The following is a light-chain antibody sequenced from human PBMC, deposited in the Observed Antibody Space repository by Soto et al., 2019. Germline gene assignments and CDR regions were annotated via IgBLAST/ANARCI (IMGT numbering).Light chain of an antibody. CDR1: SSNIGAGYD. CDR3: QSYDSRLSDYV. Sequence: QSVLTQPPSVSGAPGQRVTMSCTGSSSNIGAGYDVHWYQHLPGTAPNLLIYDNTNRPSGVPDRFSGSKSGTSASLAITGLQAEDEADYYCQSYDSRLSDYVFGTGTKLTVL. V-gene: IGLV1-40*01. CDR2: DNT. J-gene: IGLJ1*01.